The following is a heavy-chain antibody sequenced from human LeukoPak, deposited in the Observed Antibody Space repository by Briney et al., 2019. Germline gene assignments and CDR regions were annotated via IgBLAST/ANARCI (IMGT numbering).Heavy chain of an antibody. CDR1: GFTFSRYS. J-gene: IGHJ4*02. V-gene: IGHV3-21*01. CDR2: ISNTSTYI. D-gene: IGHD1-1*01. Sequence: PGGSLRLSCAASGFTFSRYSMNWVRQAPGKGLEWVASISNTSTYIYYADSVKGRFTISRDNAKNSLNLQMNSLRAEDTAVYYCARGGYLSNYWGQGTLVTVSS. CDR3: ARGGYLSNY.